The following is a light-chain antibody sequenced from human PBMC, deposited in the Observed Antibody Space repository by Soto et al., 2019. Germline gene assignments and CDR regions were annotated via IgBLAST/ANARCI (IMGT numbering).Light chain of an antibody. V-gene: IGLV4-60*02. Sequence: QPVLTQSSSASASLGSSVKLTCTLSSGHSSYIIAWHQQQPGKAPRYLMKLEGSGSYNKGSGVPDRFSGSGSGADRYLTISSLQFEDEADYYCVTWGCDTRVFGGGTKLTVL. CDR2: LEGSGSY. J-gene: IGLJ3*02. CDR1: SGHSSYI. CDR3: VTWGCDTRV.